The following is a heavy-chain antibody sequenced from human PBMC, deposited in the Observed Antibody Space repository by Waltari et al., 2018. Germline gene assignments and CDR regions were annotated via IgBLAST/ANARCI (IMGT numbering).Heavy chain of an antibody. V-gene: IGHV4-59*01. CDR1: GGSISSYY. J-gene: IGHJ2*01. CDR2: IYYSGST. Sequence: QVQLQESGPGLVKPSETLSLTCTVSGGSISSYYWSWIRQPPGKGMEWIGYIYYSGSTNYNPALKSRVTISVETSKNQFSLKLSSVTAADTAVYYWASTDIVATIEAGNWYFDLWGRGTLVTVSS. CDR3: ASTDIVATIEAGNWYFDL. D-gene: IGHD5-12*01.